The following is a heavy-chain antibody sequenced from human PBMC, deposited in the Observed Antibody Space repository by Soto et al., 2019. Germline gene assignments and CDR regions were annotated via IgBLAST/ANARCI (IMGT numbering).Heavy chain of an antibody. D-gene: IGHD5-12*01. V-gene: IGHV3-23*01. CDR1: GFTYSNYA. CDR2: IGSSGGTT. CDR3: GKDPNGEYIGAFDI. J-gene: IGHJ3*02. Sequence: GGSLRLSCAASGFTYSNYAMSWVRQAPGKGLEWVSGIGSSGGTTHLADSMKGRFTISRDNSKNTLYLQMNSLRVEDTAVYYCGKDPNGEYIGAFDIWGQGTMVTVSS.